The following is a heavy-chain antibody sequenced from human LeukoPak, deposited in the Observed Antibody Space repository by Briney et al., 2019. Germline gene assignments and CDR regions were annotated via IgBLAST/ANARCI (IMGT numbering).Heavy chain of an antibody. CDR3: ARGLRGYSYGFYYYYYGMDV. CDR2: INAGNGNT. J-gene: IGHJ6*02. D-gene: IGHD5-18*01. V-gene: IGHV1-3*01. CDR1: GYTFTSYA. Sequence: ASVKVSCKASGYTFTSYAMHWVRQAPGQRLEWMGWINAGNGNTKYSQKFQGRVTITRDTSASTAYMELRSLRSEDTAVYYCARGLRGYSYGFYYYYYGMDVWGQGTTVTVSS.